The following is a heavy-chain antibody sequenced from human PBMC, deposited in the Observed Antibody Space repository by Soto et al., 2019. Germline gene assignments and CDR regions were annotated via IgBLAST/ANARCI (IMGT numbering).Heavy chain of an antibody. CDR3: TRGPRPISTGTGAY. D-gene: IGHD3-10*01. Sequence: EVQLVESGGGLVHPGGSLRLSCAASGFTFSSYWMHWVRQSPGKGLVWISRIYNDGTYSDYADSVRGRFTISRDNVNDTLYLQMNNLRAEDSGLYYCTRGPRPISTGTGAYWGQGTQVTVSS. J-gene: IGHJ4*02. V-gene: IGHV3-74*01. CDR1: GFTFSSYW. CDR2: IYNDGTYS.